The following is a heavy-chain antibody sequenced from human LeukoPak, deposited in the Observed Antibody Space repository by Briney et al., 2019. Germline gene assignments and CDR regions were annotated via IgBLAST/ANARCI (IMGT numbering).Heavy chain of an antibody. V-gene: IGHV3-48*01. J-gene: IGHJ4*02. CDR1: GFMFNTYS. Sequence: GGSLRLSCAASGFMFNTYSMNWVRQAPGKGLEWISYIGSSTGTIYYADSVKGRFTISRDNAKNSLYLQVNSLRAEDTAVYYCASGPKTSFDYWGQGTLVTVSS. CDR3: ASGPKTSFDY. CDR2: IGSSTGTI.